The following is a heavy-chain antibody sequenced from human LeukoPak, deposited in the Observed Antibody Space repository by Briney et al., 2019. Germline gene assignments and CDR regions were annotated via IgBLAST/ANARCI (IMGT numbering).Heavy chain of an antibody. D-gene: IGHD1-26*01. CDR2: IYYSGTT. Sequence: SETLSLTCTVSGGSISSSSYYWGWIRQPPGKGLEWIGSIYYSGTTYYNPSLKSRITIPVDTSKNQFSLKLSSVTAAGTAVYYCARHKWEVRDYYYYYYMDVWGRGTTVTVSS. CDR3: ARHKWEVRDYYYYYYMDV. J-gene: IGHJ6*03. CDR1: GGSISSSSYY. V-gene: IGHV4-39*01.